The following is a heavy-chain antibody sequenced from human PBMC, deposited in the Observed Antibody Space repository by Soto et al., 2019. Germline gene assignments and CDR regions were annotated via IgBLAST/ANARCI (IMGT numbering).Heavy chain of an antibody. CDR3: ERLRKGGFCDY. Sequence: EVQLVESGGGLVQPGGSLRLSCAASEFTFSTFWMSCVRQPPGKGLEWVGNIKEDGTEKYYADSVKGRFAISRDSAKNSLYLQMDSLRGEDTAVYYCERLRKGGFCDYWGQGSLVTVST. D-gene: IGHD1-26*01. CDR2: IKEDGTEK. CDR1: EFTFSTFW. J-gene: IGHJ4*02. V-gene: IGHV3-7*03.